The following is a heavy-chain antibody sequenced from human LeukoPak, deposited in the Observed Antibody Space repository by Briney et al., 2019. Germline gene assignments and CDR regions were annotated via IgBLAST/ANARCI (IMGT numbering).Heavy chain of an antibody. J-gene: IGHJ4*02. CDR2: INWNGGST. V-gene: IGHV3-20*04. Sequence: GGSLRLSCAASGFPFDDYGMNWVRQVPGKGLEWVSGINWNGGSTGYADSVKGRFTSSRDNVKNSLYLQMNSLRAEDTAVYYCARDRSHDFWSGYRAPFDYWGQGTLVTVSS. CDR3: ARDRSHDFWSGYRAPFDY. D-gene: IGHD3-3*01. CDR1: GFPFDDYG.